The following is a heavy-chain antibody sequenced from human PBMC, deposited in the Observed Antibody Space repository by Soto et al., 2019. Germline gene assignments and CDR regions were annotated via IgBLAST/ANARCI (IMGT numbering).Heavy chain of an antibody. CDR1: GYTFTGYY. V-gene: IGHV1-18*04. Sequence: GASVKVSCKASGYTFTGYYMHWVRQAPGQGLEWMGWISAYNGNTNYAQKLQGRVTMTTDTSTSTAYMELRSLRSDDTAVYYCARGQESITIFGVGLDAFDIWGQGTMVTVSS. J-gene: IGHJ3*02. D-gene: IGHD3-3*01. CDR2: ISAYNGNT. CDR3: ARGQESITIFGVGLDAFDI.